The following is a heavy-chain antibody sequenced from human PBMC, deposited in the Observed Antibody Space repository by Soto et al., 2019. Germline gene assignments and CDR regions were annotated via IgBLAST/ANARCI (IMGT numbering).Heavy chain of an antibody. D-gene: IGHD2-2*01. CDR1: GFTFSSYD. Sequence: GGSLRLSCAASGFTFSSYDMHWVRQATGKGLEWVSAIGTAGDTYYPGSLKGGFTISRENANNSLYLQMNSLRSGDTAVYYCARGCSSTSCYEGDYYYYYMDVWGKGTTVTVSS. CDR3: ARGCSSTSCYEGDYYYYYMDV. J-gene: IGHJ6*03. V-gene: IGHV3-13*01. CDR2: IGTAGDT.